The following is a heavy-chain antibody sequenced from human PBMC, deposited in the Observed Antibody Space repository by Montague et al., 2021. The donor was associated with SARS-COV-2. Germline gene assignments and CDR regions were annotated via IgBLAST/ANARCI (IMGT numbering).Heavy chain of an antibody. CDR3: ARSYGDYRDSYFDX. Sequence: PALVKPTQTLTLTCTFSGFSLNTSGMCVSWIRQPPGKALEWLALIDWDEDQYYSTSLKTRLTISKDTSKNQVVLTMTNMDPIDTATYCCARSYGDYRDSYFDXWGQGTLVTVSS. D-gene: IGHD4-17*01. CDR1: GFSLNTSGMC. J-gene: IGHJ4*02. CDR2: IDWDEDQ. V-gene: IGHV2-70*01.